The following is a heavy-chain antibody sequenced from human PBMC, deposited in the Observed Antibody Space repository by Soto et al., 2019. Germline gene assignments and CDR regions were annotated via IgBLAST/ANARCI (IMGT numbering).Heavy chain of an antibody. CDR1: GFTFSDYY. D-gene: IGHD2-15*01. V-gene: IGHV3-11*01. CDR3: TATLRSRSWFDP. Sequence: GGSLRLSCAASGFTFSDYYMSWIRQAPGKGLEWVSYISSSGSTTYYADSVKGRFTISRDNSKNTLYLQMNSLRAEDTAVYYCTATLRSRSWFDPWGQGTLVTVSS. CDR2: ISSSGSTT. J-gene: IGHJ5*02.